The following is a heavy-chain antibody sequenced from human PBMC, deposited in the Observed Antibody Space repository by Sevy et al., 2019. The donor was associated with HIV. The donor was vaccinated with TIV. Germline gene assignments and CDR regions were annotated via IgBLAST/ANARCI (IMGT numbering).Heavy chain of an antibody. CDR2: ISYDGSNK. D-gene: IGHD1-26*01. Sequence: GGSLRLSCAASGFTFSSYAMHWVRQAPGKGLEWVAVISYDGSNKYYADSVKGRFTISRDNSKNTLYLQMNSLRAEDTAVYYCASDKTVGAPFDYWGQGTLVTVSS. CDR3: ASDKTVGAPFDY. J-gene: IGHJ4*02. CDR1: GFTFSSYA. V-gene: IGHV3-30-3*01.